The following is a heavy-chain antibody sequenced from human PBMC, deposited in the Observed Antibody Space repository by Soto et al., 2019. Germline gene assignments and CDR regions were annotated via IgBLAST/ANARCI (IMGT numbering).Heavy chain of an antibody. CDR1: GGSISSGGYY. J-gene: IGHJ6*03. V-gene: IGHV4-31*03. D-gene: IGHD2-2*01. CDR2: IYYSGST. Sequence: QVQLQESGPGLVKPSQTLSLTCTVSGGSISSGGYYWSWIRQHPGKGLEWSGYIYYSGSTYYNPSLNSRVTLAGDTSKNQFHLKLSSVTAADTAVYYCAREDSTAAQYYYYMDVWGKGTTVTVSS. CDR3: AREDSTAAQYYYYMDV.